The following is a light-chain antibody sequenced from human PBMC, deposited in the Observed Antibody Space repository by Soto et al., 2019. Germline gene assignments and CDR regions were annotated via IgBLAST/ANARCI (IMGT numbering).Light chain of an antibody. J-gene: IGKJ1*01. CDR2: GAS. CDR1: QSVTSSY. CDR3: QQYGSLPWT. Sequence: EIVLTQSPGTLSLSPGERATLSCRASQSVTSSYLVWYQQKPGQAPRLLIYGASSRATGIPDRFSGSGSGQDFTLTISRLEPEDSAVYYCQQYGSLPWTFGQGTKVEIK. V-gene: IGKV3-20*01.